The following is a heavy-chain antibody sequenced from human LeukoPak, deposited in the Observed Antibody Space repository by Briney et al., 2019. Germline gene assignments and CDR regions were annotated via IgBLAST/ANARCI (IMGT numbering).Heavy chain of an antibody. D-gene: IGHD5-24*01. V-gene: IGHV4-59*01. CDR2: IYYSGST. CDR1: GGSISSYY. J-gene: IGHJ6*02. CDR3: ARDFRGNYGSRGMDV. Sequence: KASETLSLTCTVSGGSISSYYWSWIRQPPGKGLEWIGYIYYSGSTNYNPSLKSRVTMSIDTSKNQFSLKLSSVTAADTAVYYCARDFRGNYGSRGMDVWGQGTTVTDSS.